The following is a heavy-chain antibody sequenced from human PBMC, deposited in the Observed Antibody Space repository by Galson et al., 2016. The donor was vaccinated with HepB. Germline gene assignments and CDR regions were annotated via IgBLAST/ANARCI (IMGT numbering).Heavy chain of an antibody. J-gene: IGHJ4*02. Sequence: SLRLSCAASGFTFSDYAMSWVRQAPGKGLEWVSGIDARGGTYYADSATGRFAVYRDNSKNTVYLQMTSLRPDDTAVYYCVQDYVRPGFSGSFPLDYWGQGTLVTVSS. CDR2: IDARGGT. V-gene: IGHV3-23*01. D-gene: IGHD1-26*01. CDR1: GFTFSDYA. CDR3: VQDYVRPGFSGSFPLDY.